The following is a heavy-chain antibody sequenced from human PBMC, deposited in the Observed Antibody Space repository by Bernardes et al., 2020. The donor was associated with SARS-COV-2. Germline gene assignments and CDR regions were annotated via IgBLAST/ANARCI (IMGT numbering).Heavy chain of an antibody. CDR1: GYTFTSYA. Sequence: ASLKDSCKASGYTFTSYAMHWVRQAPGQRLEWMGWINAGNGNTKYSQKFQGRVTITRDTSASTAYMELSSLRSEDTAVYYCARVHSRSTKFDYWGQGTLVTVSS. CDR2: INAGNGNT. J-gene: IGHJ4*02. V-gene: IGHV1-3*01. D-gene: IGHD6-13*01. CDR3: ARVHSRSTKFDY.